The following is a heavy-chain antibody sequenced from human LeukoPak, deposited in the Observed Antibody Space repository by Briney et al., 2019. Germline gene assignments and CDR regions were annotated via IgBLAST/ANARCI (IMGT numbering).Heavy chain of an antibody. V-gene: IGHV1-69*05. J-gene: IGHJ4*02. CDR3: ARSSNCGGDCYYFDY. Sequence: SVKVSCKASGGTFSSYAISWVRQAPGQGLEWMGGIIPIFGTANYAQKFQGRVTITTDESTSTAYMELSSLRSEDTAEYYCARSSNCGGDCYYFDYWGQGTLVTVSS. CDR2: IIPIFGTA. D-gene: IGHD2-21*02. CDR1: GGTFSSYA.